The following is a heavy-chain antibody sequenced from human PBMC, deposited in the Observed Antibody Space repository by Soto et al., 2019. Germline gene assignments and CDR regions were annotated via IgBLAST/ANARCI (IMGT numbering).Heavy chain of an antibody. CDR2: ISHDGSNQ. D-gene: IGHD6-25*01. V-gene: IGHV3-30*18. CDR3: AKDSSAAFDY. CDR1: GFTLRTSG. J-gene: IGHJ4*02. Sequence: VQLVESGGGVVQPGGSLRLSCVASGFTLRTSGMHWVRQAPSKGLEWVAVISHDGSNQFYAESVKGRFTISRDNSKNMLYLQMNRLRADDSAVYFCAKDSSAAFDYWGQGTVVTVSS.